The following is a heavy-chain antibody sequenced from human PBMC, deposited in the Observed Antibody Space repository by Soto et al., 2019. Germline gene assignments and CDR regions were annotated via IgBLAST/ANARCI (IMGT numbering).Heavy chain of an antibody. Sequence: PSETLSLTCAVSGDSISSSRYWNCVRQPPGKGLEWIGEIYYSGSTNYNPSLKSRVTISVDTSKNQFSLKLSSVTAADTAVYYCARRYGGAFDIWGQGTMVTVS. V-gene: IGHV4-4*02. CDR1: GDSISSSRY. CDR2: IYYSGST. D-gene: IGHD3-10*01. CDR3: ARRYGGAFDI. J-gene: IGHJ3*02.